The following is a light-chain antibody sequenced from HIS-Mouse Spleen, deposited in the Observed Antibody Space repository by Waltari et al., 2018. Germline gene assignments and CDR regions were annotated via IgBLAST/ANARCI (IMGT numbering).Light chain of an antibody. CDR1: SSDVGGYNY. V-gene: IGLV2-14*03. J-gene: IGLJ1*01. Sequence: QSALTQPASVSGSPGQSITIPCTGTSSDVGGYNYVSWYQQHPGKAPKLMIYDVSNRPSGVSNCFSCSKSGNTASLAISGLQAEDEADYYCSSYTSSSTYVFGTGTKVTVL. CDR2: DVS. CDR3: SSYTSSSTYV.